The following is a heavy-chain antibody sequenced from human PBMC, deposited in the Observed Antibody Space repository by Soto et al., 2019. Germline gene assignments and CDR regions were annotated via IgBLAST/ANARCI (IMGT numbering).Heavy chain of an antibody. Sequence: QVQLVQSGAEVKKPGSSVKVSCKASGGTFSSYAISWVRQAPGQGLEWMGGIIPIFGTANYAQKFQGRVTITADESTSTAYMELSSLRSEDTAVYYCAREEGYYDSSGYNNWFDPWGQGTLVTVSS. CDR3: AREEGYYDSSGYNNWFDP. V-gene: IGHV1-69*12. CDR2: IIPIFGTA. CDR1: GGTFSSYA. J-gene: IGHJ5*02. D-gene: IGHD3-22*01.